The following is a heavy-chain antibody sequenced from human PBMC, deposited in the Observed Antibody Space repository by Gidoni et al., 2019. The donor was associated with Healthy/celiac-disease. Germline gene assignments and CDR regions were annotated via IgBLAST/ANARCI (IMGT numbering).Heavy chain of an antibody. CDR1: GGSFSGYY. CDR3: AGFGELFYLPDY. CDR2: INHSGST. D-gene: IGHD3-10*01. V-gene: IGHV4-34*01. J-gene: IGHJ4*02. Sequence: QVQLQQWGAGLLKPSETLSRTCAVDGGSFSGYYWSWIRQPPGKGVGWIGEINHSGSTNYNPSLHIRVPISVDTSKTQFSLKLSSVTAADTAVYYCAGFGELFYLPDYWGQGTLVTVSS.